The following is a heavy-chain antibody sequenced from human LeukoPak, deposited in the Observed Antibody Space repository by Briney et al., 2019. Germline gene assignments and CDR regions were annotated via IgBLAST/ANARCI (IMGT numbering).Heavy chain of an antibody. CDR1: GYTFTGYY. D-gene: IGHD6-19*01. V-gene: IGHV1-2*02. J-gene: IGHJ4*02. CDR2: INPNSGGT. CDR3: AREPRIAVAGSGFDY. Sequence: GASVKVSCKASGYTFTGYYMHWVRQAPGQGLEWMGWINPNSGGTNYAQKFQGRVTMPRDTSISTAYMELSRLRSDDTAVYYCAREPRIAVAGSGFDYWGQGTLVTVSS.